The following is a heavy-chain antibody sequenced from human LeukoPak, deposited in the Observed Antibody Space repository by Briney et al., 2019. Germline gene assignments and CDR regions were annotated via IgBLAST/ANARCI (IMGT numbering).Heavy chain of an antibody. J-gene: IGHJ4*02. D-gene: IGHD2-2*01. CDR1: GYTFTSYY. CDR2: INPNSGGT. CDR3: ARDYEQLLVLNY. V-gene: IGHV1-2*02. Sequence: ASVTVSCKASGYTFTSYYMHWVRQAPGQGLEWMGWINPNSGGTNYAQKFQGRVTMTRDTSISTAYMELSRLRSDDTAVYYCARDYEQLLVLNYWGQGTLVTVSS.